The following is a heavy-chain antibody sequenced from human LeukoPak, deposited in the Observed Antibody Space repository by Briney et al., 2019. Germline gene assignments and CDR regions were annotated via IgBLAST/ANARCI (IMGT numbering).Heavy chain of an antibody. Sequence: GGSLRLSCAASGFTFSSYWMSWVRQAPGKGLEWVANIKQDGSEKYYVDSVKGRFTISRDNAKNSLYLQMNSLRAEDTAVYYCARSCSSTSCYHRFDYWGQGTLVTVSS. CDR1: GFTFSSYW. J-gene: IGHJ4*02. D-gene: IGHD2-2*01. CDR3: ARSCSSTSCYHRFDY. V-gene: IGHV3-7*01. CDR2: IKQDGSEK.